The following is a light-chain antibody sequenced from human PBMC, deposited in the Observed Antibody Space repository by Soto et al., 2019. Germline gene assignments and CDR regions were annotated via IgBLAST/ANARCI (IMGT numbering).Light chain of an antibody. CDR3: SSYTSSASFL. V-gene: IGLV2-14*03. CDR1: SSDVGGYNY. Sequence: QSALTQPASVSGSPGQSITISCTGTSSDVGGYNYVSWYQQHPGKAPTVMIYDVTNRPSGVSNRFSGSKSGNTASLTISGLQAEDEADYYCSSYTSSASFLFGGGTKLTVL. CDR2: DVT. J-gene: IGLJ3*02.